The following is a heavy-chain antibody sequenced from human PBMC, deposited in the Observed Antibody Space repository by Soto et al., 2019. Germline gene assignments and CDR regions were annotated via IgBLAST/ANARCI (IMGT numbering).Heavy chain of an antibody. CDR2: INAGNGNT. Sequence: ASVNVSCKASGYTVTSYAMHCVRQAPGQMLEWMGWINAGNGNTKYSQKFQGRVTITRDTSASTAYMELSSLRSEDTAVYYCARDLVRGYSSGWYGDYYYYYGMDVWGQGTTVTVSS. CDR3: ARDLVRGYSSGWYGDYYYYYGMDV. D-gene: IGHD6-19*01. V-gene: IGHV1-3*01. CDR1: GYTVTSYA. J-gene: IGHJ6*02.